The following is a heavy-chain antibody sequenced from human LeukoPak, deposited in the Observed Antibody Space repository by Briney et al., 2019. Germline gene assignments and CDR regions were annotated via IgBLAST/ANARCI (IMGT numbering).Heavy chain of an antibody. D-gene: IGHD6-19*01. CDR3: ARRPDNTGWFFDY. V-gene: IGHV4-4*02. CDR2: IYHRGNT. Sequence: SETLSLTCAVSGGSISSSNWWSWVRQPPGKGLEWIGEIYHRGNTNYNPSLKNRVTILVDKSKNQFSLNLSSVTAADTAVYYCARRPDNTGWFFDYWGQGTLVTASS. J-gene: IGHJ4*02. CDR1: GGSISSSNW.